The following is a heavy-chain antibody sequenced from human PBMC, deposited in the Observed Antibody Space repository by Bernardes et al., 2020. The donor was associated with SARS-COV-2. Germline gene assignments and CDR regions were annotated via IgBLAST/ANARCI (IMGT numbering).Heavy chain of an antibody. J-gene: IGHJ4*02. Sequence: GGSLRLSCAASGFTFSSYGMHWVRQAPGKGLEWVAVISYDGSNKYYADSVKGRFTISRDNSKNTLYLQMNSLRAEDTAVYYCAKDISPTYYDFWSGYSGFEYGGEGTLVTVSS. V-gene: IGHV3-30*18. CDR1: GFTFSSYG. CDR3: AKDISPTYYDFWSGYSGFEY. D-gene: IGHD3-3*01. CDR2: ISYDGSNK.